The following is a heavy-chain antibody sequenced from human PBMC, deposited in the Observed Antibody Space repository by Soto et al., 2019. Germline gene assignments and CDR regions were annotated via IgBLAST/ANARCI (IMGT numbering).Heavy chain of an antibody. D-gene: IGHD6-19*01. CDR3: AKALSRAVAGLTPKD. CDR1: GFTFSSYA. J-gene: IGHJ4*02. Sequence: EVRLLESGGGLVQPGGSLRLSCAASGFTFSSYAMTWVRQAPEKGLEWVSSISDIGGSTYYADSVKGRFTISRDNSKKTLYLHMSSLRAEDTAIHYCAKALSRAVAGLTPKDWGQGTLVTVSS. CDR2: ISDIGGST. V-gene: IGHV3-23*01.